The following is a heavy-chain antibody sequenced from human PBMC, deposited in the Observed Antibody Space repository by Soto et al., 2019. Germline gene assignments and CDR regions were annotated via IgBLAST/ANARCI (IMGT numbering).Heavy chain of an antibody. CDR2: ISAYNGNT. J-gene: IGHJ3*02. CDR1: GYTFTSYG. Sequence: QVQLVQSGAEVKKPGASVKVSCKASGYTFTSYGISWVRQAPGQGLEWMGGISAYNGNTNYAQKLQGRVTMTTDTSTSTAHIEPRSLRADDTAVYYCERDLRVTTSQGCAFDIWGQGTMVTVSS. V-gene: IGHV1-18*01. D-gene: IGHD4-17*01. CDR3: ERDLRVTTSQGCAFDI.